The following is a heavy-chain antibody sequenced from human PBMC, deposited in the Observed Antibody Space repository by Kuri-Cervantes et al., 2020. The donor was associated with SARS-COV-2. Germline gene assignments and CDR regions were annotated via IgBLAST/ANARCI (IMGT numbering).Heavy chain of an antibody. CDR3: ARDLNYYDSSGYPYYYYYYMDV. J-gene: IGHJ6*03. Sequence: ESLKISCAASGFTFSNAWMSWVRQPPGKGLEWIGSIYYSGSTNYNPSLKSRVTISVDTSKNQFSLKLSSVTAADTAVYYCARDLNYYDSSGYPYYYYYYMDVWGKGTTVTVSS. D-gene: IGHD3-22*01. CDR2: IYYSGST. V-gene: IGHV4-59*01. CDR1: GFTFSNAW.